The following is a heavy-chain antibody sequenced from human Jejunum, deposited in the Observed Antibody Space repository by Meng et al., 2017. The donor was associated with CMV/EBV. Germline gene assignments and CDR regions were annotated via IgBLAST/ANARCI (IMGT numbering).Heavy chain of an antibody. Sequence: AASGITFSNYCMHWVRQGPGKGLVWVSRIKSDGSGTTYADSVKGRFTVSRDNAKNTLYLQMDSLRAEDTAVYYCVRGGGGSYYGFRWGRGTLVTVSS. CDR2: IKSDGSGT. V-gene: IGHV3-74*01. D-gene: IGHD3/OR15-3a*01. CDR1: GITFSNYC. J-gene: IGHJ4*02. CDR3: VRGGGGSYYGFR.